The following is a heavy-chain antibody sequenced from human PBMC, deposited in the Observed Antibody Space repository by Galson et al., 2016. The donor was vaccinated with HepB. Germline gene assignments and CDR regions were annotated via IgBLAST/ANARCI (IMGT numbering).Heavy chain of an antibody. CDR3: ATDMRSGIVATISYAFDI. D-gene: IGHD5-12*01. J-gene: IGHJ4*02. CDR1: GYTLTELS. CDR2: FDPGDGET. Sequence: SVKVSCKVSGYTLTELSMHWVRQAPGKGLEWMGGFDPGDGETIYAQKFQGRVTMTEDTSTDTAYMELSSLRSEDTAVYYCATDMRSGIVATISYAFDIWGQGSLVAVSS. V-gene: IGHV1-24*01.